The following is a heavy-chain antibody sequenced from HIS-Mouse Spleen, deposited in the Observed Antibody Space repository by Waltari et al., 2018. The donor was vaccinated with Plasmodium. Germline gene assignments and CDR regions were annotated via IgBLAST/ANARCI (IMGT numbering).Heavy chain of an antibody. CDR1: GGPFSCSY. V-gene: IGHV4-59*01. CDR2: IYYSWST. CDR3: ARGGYSSSSYYFDY. Sequence: HVQLQESGPGLVKPSETLSLTCTVSGGPFSCSYWLWIRQPPGKGLEWIGCIYYSWSTNYNPSLKSRVTISVDKSKNQFSLKLSYVTAADTAVYCCARGGYSSSSYYFDYWGQGTVVTVSS. D-gene: IGHD6-6*01. J-gene: IGHJ4*02.